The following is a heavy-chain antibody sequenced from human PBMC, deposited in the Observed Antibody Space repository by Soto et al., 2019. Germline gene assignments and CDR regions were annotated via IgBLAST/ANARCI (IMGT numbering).Heavy chain of an antibody. CDR3: ARAYLGRLPRRADYYYAMDV. V-gene: IGHV3-13*05. CDR1: GFSFRDYG. D-gene: IGHD1-26*01. J-gene: IGHJ6*02. CDR2: LGAARDP. Sequence: GGSLRLSCAASGFSFRDYGMHWVRQRKGKGLEWVSALGAARDPYYVGSVKGRFSVSRDNAQNSLFLQMNNLRVDDTAVYFCARAYLGRLPRRADYYYAMDVWGRGTTVTVS.